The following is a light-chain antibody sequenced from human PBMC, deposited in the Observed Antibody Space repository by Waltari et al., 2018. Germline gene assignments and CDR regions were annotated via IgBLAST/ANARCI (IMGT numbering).Light chain of an antibody. CDR2: GAS. CDR1: QNVYTN. J-gene: IGKJ4*01. CDR3: QQYNTWPPLT. Sequence: EIVMTQSPATLSLSPGESATLSCRASQNVYTNLAWYQQKPGQAPRLLISGASARATGVPWRFRGSGSGTEFTLTIGSLQSDDFAVYYCQQYNTWPPLTFGGGTRVDIK. V-gene: IGKV3-15*01.